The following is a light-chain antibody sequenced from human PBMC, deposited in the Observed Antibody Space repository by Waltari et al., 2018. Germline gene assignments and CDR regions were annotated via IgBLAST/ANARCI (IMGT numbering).Light chain of an antibody. CDR3: QQYYTAPYT. CDR1: QSLLYNSNNKNY. CDR2: WAS. Sequence: DIVMTQSPDSLAVSLGEKATINCKSNQSLLYNSNNKNYLAWYQQKPGQPLKLFFYWASSRESGVPDLFSGSGSGTDFTLTIGSLQAEDVAVYYCQQYYTAPYTFGQGTKLEIK. V-gene: IGKV4-1*01. J-gene: IGKJ2*01.